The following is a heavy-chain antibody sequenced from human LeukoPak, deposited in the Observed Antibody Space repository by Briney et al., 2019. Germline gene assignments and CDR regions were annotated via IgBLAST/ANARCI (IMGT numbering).Heavy chain of an antibody. CDR1: GFTFSRYA. J-gene: IGHJ4*02. Sequence: GGSLRFSCAASGFTFSRYAMSWVRQAPGKGLEWVSAISGSGGSTYYADSVKGRFTISRDNSKNTLYLQMNSLRAEDTAVYYCAKELGVMVRGVIDYWGQGTLVTVSS. D-gene: IGHD3-10*01. CDR3: AKELGVMVRGVIDY. CDR2: ISGSGGST. V-gene: IGHV3-23*01.